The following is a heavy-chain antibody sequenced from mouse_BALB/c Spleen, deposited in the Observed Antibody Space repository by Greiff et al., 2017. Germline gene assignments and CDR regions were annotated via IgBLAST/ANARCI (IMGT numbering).Heavy chain of an antibody. CDR2: IRNKANGYTT. J-gene: IGHJ4*01. CDR3: ARDIWEYDAMYY. D-gene: IGHD1-1*02. Sequence: EVQLVESGGGLVQPGGSLRLSCATSGFTFTDYYMSWVRQPPGKALEWLGFIRNKANGYTTEYSASVKGRFTISRDNSQSILYLQMNTLRAEDSATYYCARDIWEYDAMYYWGQGTSVNVSS. V-gene: IGHV7-3*02. CDR1: GFTFTDYY.